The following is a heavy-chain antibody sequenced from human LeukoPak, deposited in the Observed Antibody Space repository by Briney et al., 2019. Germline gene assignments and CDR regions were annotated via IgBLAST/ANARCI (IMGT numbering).Heavy chain of an antibody. CDR1: GGTFSSYA. D-gene: IGHD4-17*01. J-gene: IGHJ4*02. CDR2: IIPIFGTA. CDR3: ARGYPYGDFYFDY. V-gene: IGHV1-69*06. Sequence: SVKVSCKASGGTFSSYAISWVRQAPGQGLEWMGGIIPIFGTANYAQKFQGRVTITADKSTSTAYMELSSLRSEDTVVYYCARGYPYGDFYFDYWGQGTLVTVSS.